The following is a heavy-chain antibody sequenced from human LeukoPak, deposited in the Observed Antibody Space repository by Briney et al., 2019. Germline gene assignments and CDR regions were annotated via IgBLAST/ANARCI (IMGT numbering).Heavy chain of an antibody. D-gene: IGHD1-1*01. Sequence: GGSLRLSCAASGFTFSSYAMSWVRQAPGKGLEWVANIKEDGSEKYYVDSVKGRFTISRDNAKNSLYLQMNSLRAEDTAVYYCVRALGTGSYWGQGTLVTVSS. CDR2: IKEDGSEK. V-gene: IGHV3-7*01. CDR1: GFTFSSYA. J-gene: IGHJ4*02. CDR3: VRALGTGSY.